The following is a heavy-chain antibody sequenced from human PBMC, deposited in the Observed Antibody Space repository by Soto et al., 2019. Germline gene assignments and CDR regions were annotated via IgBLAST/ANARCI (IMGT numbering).Heavy chain of an antibody. J-gene: IGHJ5*02. CDR1: GFSLSTSGVG. CDR3: AHSSTHIVVVPAAWYNWFDP. Sequence: ESGPTLVNPTQTLTLTCTFSGFSLSTSGVGVGWIRQPPGKALEWLALIYWDDDKRYSPSLKSRLTITKDTSKNQVVLTMTNMDPVDTATYYCAHSSTHIVVVPAAWYNWFDPWGQGTLVTVS. V-gene: IGHV2-5*02. CDR2: IYWDDDK. D-gene: IGHD2-2*01.